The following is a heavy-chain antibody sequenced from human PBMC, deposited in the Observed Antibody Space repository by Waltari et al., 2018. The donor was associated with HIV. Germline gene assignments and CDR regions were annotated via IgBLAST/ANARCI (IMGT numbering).Heavy chain of an antibody. Sequence: EVQLVESGGGLVQPGGSLRLSCAASGFTFSSYWIHWVRQAPGKGLVWVSRINTDGSSTSYADSGKGRFTISRDNAKNTLYLQMNSLRAEDTAVYYCARGGHCSGISCYTGDYSYGLDVWGQGTTVTVSS. CDR2: INTDGSST. J-gene: IGHJ6*02. D-gene: IGHD2-2*02. CDR1: GFTFSSYW. CDR3: ARGGHCSGISCYTGDYSYGLDV. V-gene: IGHV3-74*01.